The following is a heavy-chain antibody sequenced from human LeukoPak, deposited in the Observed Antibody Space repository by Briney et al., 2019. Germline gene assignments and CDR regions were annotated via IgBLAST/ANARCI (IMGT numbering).Heavy chain of an antibody. CDR2: FSGRSAST. Sequence: GGSLRLSCAASGFTLSNYAMGWVRQAPGKGLEWVSTFSGRSASTYYVDSVKGRFTISRDNSKNTLYLQMNSLRAEDTAVYYCAKENGYYYDSSVLLGYWGQGTLVTVSS. CDR3: AKENGYYYDSSVLLGY. V-gene: IGHV3-23*01. D-gene: IGHD3-22*01. J-gene: IGHJ4*02. CDR1: GFTLSNYA.